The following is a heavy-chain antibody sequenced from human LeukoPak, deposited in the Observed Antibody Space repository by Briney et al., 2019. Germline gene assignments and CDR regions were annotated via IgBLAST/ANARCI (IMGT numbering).Heavy chain of an antibody. CDR3: ARTPPDYFDY. CDR2: INHSGST. Sequence: PSETLSLTCAVYGGSFSGYYWSWIRQPTGKGLEWIGEINHSGSTNYNPSLKSRVTISVDTSKNQFSLKLSSVTAADTAVYYCARTPPDYFDYWGQGTLVTVSS. V-gene: IGHV4-34*01. CDR1: GGSFSGYY. J-gene: IGHJ4*02.